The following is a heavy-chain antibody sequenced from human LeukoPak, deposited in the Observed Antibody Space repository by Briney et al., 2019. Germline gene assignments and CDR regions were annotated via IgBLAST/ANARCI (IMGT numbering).Heavy chain of an antibody. CDR1: GGSFSGYY. J-gene: IGHJ3*02. V-gene: IGHV4-34*01. CDR3: ARRPDGFDI. Sequence: SETLSLTCAVYGGSFSGYYLSWIRQPPGKGLEWIGEINHSGSTHYNPSLKSRVTVSVDTSKNQFSLNLNSVTAADTAVYYCARRPDGFDIWGQGTMVTVSS. CDR2: INHSGST.